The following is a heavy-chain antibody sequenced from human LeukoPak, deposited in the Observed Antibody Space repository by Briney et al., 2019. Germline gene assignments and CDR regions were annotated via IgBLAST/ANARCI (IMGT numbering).Heavy chain of an antibody. CDR2: IRPDGSEQ. D-gene: IGHD2/OR15-2a*01. CDR1: GFSISSFW. J-gene: IGHJ4*02. V-gene: IGHV3-7*01. Sequence: AGSLTLSCATSGFSISSFWKNWVSQTPGRGQEWLANIRPDGSEQYYVDSVRGRFTISRDNAKNSVYLDINNLRVDDTGVYYCSSRDSSRVLWAYWGQGTLVSVPS. CDR3: SSRDSSRVLWAY.